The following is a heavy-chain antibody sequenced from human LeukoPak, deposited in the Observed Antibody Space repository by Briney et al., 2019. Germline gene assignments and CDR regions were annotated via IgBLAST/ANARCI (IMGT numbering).Heavy chain of an antibody. V-gene: IGHV1-46*01. CDR3: ARDQEGFDY. Sequence: ASVKVSCKASGYTFTSNYIHWVRQAPGQGLEWMGMIYPRDGSASYAQKFQGRVTVTRDTSTSTVHMELSGLRSEDTAVYYCARDQEGFDYWGRGTLVTVSS. CDR1: GYTFTSNY. CDR2: IYPRDGSA. J-gene: IGHJ4*02.